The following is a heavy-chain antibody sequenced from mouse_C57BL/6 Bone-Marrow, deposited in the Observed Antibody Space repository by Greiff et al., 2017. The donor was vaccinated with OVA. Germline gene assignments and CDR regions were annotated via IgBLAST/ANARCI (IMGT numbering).Heavy chain of an antibody. Sequence: VMLVESGAELVRPGTSVKVSCKASGYAFTNYLIEWVKQRPGQGLEWIGVINPGSGGTNYNEKFKGKATLTADKSSSTAYMQLSSLTSEDSAVYFCASSYYSNPFAYWGQGTLVTVSA. CDR3: ASSYYSNPFAY. V-gene: IGHV1-54*01. J-gene: IGHJ3*01. D-gene: IGHD2-5*01. CDR1: GYAFTNYL. CDR2: INPGSGGT.